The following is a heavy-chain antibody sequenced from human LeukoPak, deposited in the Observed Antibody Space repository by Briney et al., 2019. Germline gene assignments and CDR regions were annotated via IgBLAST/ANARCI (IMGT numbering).Heavy chain of an antibody. D-gene: IGHD5-18*01. Sequence: PGGSLRLSCAASGFTFSSYGMHWVRQAPGKGLEWVAVISYDGSNKYYADSVKGRFAISRDNSKNTLYLQMNSLRAEDTAVYYCARDHSYGSTNSIYYYYGMDVWGQGTTVTVSS. CDR3: ARDHSYGSTNSIYYYYGMDV. J-gene: IGHJ6*02. CDR1: GFTFSSYG. CDR2: ISYDGSNK. V-gene: IGHV3-30*03.